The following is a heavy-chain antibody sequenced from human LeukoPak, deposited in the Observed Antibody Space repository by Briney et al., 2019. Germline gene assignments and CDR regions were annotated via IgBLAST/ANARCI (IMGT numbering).Heavy chain of an antibody. CDR2: INSDGSST. CDR3: ARDPEWLLYRYLDY. CDR1: GFTFSSYW. J-gene: IGHJ4*02. D-gene: IGHD3-3*01. Sequence: PGGSLRLPCAASGFTFSSYWMHWVRQAPGKGLVWVSRINSDGSSTSYADSVKGRFTISRDNAKNTLYPQMNSLRAEDTAVYYCARDPEWLLYRYLDYWGQGTLVTVSS. V-gene: IGHV3-74*01.